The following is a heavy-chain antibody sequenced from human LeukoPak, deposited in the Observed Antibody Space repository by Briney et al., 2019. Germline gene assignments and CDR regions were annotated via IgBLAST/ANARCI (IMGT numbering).Heavy chain of an antibody. CDR2: MNPNSGNA. CDR1: GYTFTSYD. J-gene: IGHJ5*02. CDR3: ARGSRDYDILTGYYNNWFDP. V-gene: IGHV1-8*01. D-gene: IGHD3-9*01. Sequence: ASVTVSCKASGYTFTSYDINWVRQATGQGLEWRGWMNPNSGNAGYAQKFQGRVTMTRNTSISTAYMELSSLRSEDTAVYYCARGSRDYDILTGYYNNWFDPWGQGTLVTVSS.